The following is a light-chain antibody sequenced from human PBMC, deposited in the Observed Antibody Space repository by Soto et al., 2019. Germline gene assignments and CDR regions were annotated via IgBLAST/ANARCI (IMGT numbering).Light chain of an antibody. Sequence: QSVLTQPPSVSGAPGQRVTISCTGSSSNIGAGYDVHWYQQLPGTXXXXXXXGNXXXXSXVXXXXXXSXXXXXXXXXXXXXXAEDEADYYCQSYDSSLSGWVFGGGTKLTVL. CDR3: QSYDSSLSGWV. V-gene: IGLV1-40*01. J-gene: IGLJ3*02. CDR2: GNX. CDR1: SSNIGAGYD.